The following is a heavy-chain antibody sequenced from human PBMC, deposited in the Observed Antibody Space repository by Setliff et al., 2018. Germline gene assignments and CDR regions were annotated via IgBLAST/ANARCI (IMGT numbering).Heavy chain of an antibody. CDR3: ARSPAVLGIVYLDP. D-gene: IGHD2-15*01. CDR2: IIPMFGTP. V-gene: IGHV1-69*05. J-gene: IGHJ5*02. Sequence: SVKVSCKASGDSFDNYAVSWVRQAPGRGLEWMGGIIPMFGTPAYAQKFQDRVTITTDESTSTAYMELDSLRSEDTAVYYCARSPAVLGIVYLDPWGQGTLVTVSS. CDR1: GDSFDNYA.